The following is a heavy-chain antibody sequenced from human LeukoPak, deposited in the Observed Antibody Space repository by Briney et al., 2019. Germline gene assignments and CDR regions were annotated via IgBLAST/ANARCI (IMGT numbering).Heavy chain of an antibody. J-gene: IGHJ5*02. CDR1: GGTFSSYA. CDR2: IIPILGIA. D-gene: IGHD3-16*02. CDR3: ARAYDYVWGSYRRNWFDP. V-gene: IGHV1-69*04. Sequence: ASVKASGKASGGTFSSYAISWVRQAPGQGLEWMGRIIPILGIANYAQKFQGRVTITADKSTSTAYMELSSLRSEDTAVYYCARAYDYVWGSYRRNWFDPWGQGTLVTVSS.